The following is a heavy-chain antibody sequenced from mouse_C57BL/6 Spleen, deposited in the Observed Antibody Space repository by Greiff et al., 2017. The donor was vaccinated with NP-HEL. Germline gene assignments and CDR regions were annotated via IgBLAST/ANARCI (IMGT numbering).Heavy chain of an antibody. J-gene: IGHJ1*03. CDR3: ARSGYDGYDWYFDV. Sequence: QVQLQQSGAELVKPGASVKISCKASGYAFSSYWMNWVKQRPGKGLEWIGQIYPGDGDTNYNGKFKGKATLTADKSSSTAYMQLSSLTSEDSAVYFCARSGYDGYDWYFDVWGTGTTVTVSS. V-gene: IGHV1-80*01. D-gene: IGHD2-3*01. CDR2: IYPGDGDT. CDR1: GYAFSSYW.